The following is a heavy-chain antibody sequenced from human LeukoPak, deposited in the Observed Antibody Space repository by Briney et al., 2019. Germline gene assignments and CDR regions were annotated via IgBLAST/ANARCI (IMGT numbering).Heavy chain of an antibody. CDR1: GCTFSSYA. Sequence: QSGGSLRLSCAASGCTFSSYAMSWVRKAPGKGLELVSAISGSGGGTYYADSVKGRFTISRDNSKNTLYLQMNSLRAEDTAVYYCAKDLGSSSRYYFDYWGQGPLVTVSA. CDR3: AKDLGSSSRYYFDY. D-gene: IGHD6-13*01. CDR2: ISGSGGGT. V-gene: IGHV3-23*01. J-gene: IGHJ4*02.